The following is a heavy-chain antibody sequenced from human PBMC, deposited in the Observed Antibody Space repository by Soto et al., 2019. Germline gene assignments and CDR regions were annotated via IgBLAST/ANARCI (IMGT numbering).Heavy chain of an antibody. V-gene: IGHV3-21*01. CDR1: GFTFSSYS. Sequence: EVQLVESGGGLVKPGGSLRLSCAASGFTFSSYSMNWVRQAPGKGLEWVSSISSSSYIYYADSVKGRFTISRDNAKNALYLQMNSLRAEDTAVYYCARGIAVAGTGAWFDPWGQGTLVTVSS. CDR3: ARGIAVAGTGAWFDP. J-gene: IGHJ5*02. CDR2: ISSSSYI. D-gene: IGHD6-19*01.